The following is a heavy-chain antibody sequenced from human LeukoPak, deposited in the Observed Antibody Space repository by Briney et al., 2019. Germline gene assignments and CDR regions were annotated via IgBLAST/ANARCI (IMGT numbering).Heavy chain of an antibody. D-gene: IGHD1-26*01. CDR2: IKSDESSA. Sequence: GGSLRLSCVASGFTITNNWMYWVRQAPGRGLVWVSRIKSDESSAAYADSVKGRFTISRDNAKNTLYLQMNSLRVEDTAVYYCATVFKGSSLEDYWGQGTLVTVSA. CDR1: GFTITNNW. V-gene: IGHV3-74*03. CDR3: ATVFKGSSLEDY. J-gene: IGHJ4*02.